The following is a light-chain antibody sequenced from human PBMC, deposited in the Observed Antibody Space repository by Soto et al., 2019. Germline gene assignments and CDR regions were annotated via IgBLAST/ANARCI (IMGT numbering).Light chain of an antibody. V-gene: IGKV3-15*01. CDR1: QSVSSN. CDR3: QQYNNWQWT. Sequence: EIVMTQSPATLSVSPGERATLSCRASQSVSSNLAWYQQKPGQAPRLLIYGASARTTGIPARFSGSGSGTEFTLTISSLPSEDFAVYYCQQYNNWQWTFGQGTKVAIK. J-gene: IGKJ1*01. CDR2: GAS.